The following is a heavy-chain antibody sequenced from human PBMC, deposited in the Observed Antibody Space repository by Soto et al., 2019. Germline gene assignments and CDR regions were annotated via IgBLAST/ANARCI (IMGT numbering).Heavy chain of an antibody. V-gene: IGHV1-18*01. J-gene: IGHJ4*02. Sequence: AASVKVSCKASGYTFTSYGISWVRQAPGQGLEWMGWISAYNGNTNYAQKLQGRVTMTTDTSTSTAYMELRSLRSDDTAVYYCARDPLNYYDSSLSTPLDYWGQGTLVPASS. CDR2: ISAYNGNT. CDR1: GYTFTSYG. CDR3: ARDPLNYYDSSLSTPLDY. D-gene: IGHD3-22*01.